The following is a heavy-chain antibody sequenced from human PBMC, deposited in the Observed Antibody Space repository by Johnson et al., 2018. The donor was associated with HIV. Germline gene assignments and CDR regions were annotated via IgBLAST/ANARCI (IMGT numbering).Heavy chain of an antibody. CDR3: TTDPIAAAGHDAFDI. V-gene: IGHV3-11*01. Sequence: QVQLVESGGGLVKPGGSLRLSCAASGFTFSAYYMRWIRKAPWKGLEWVSYIRSSGSTIYYADSVKGRCTISRDNAKNSLYLQMNSLKTEDTAVYYCTTDPIAAAGHDAFDIWGQGTMVTVSS. J-gene: IGHJ3*02. CDR2: IRSSGSTI. D-gene: IGHD6-13*01. CDR1: GFTFSAYY.